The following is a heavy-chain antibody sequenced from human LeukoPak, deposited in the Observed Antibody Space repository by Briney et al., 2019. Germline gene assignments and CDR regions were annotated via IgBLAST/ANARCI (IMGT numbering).Heavy chain of an antibody. CDR3: AELGITMIGGV. CDR1: GFTFSSYA. Sequence: GGSLRLSCAASGFTFSSYAMSWVRQAPGKGLEWVSAISGSGSTIYYADSVKGRFTISRDNAKNSLYLQMNSLRAEDTAVYYCAELGITMIGGVWGKGTTVTISS. J-gene: IGHJ6*04. CDR2: ISGSGSTI. D-gene: IGHD3-10*02. V-gene: IGHV3-23*01.